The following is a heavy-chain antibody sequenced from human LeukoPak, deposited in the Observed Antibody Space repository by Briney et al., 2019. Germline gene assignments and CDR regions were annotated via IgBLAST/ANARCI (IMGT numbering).Heavy chain of an antibody. CDR3: ARDRAPTTRGIDY. CDR1: GYTFTSHG. Sequence: GASVKVSCKASGYTFTSHGISWVRQAPGQGLEWMGWISAYDGSTKYTEQLQARVTMTTDTSTSRAYMELRSLRFDDTAVYFCARDRAPTTRGIDYWSQGTLVTVSS. J-gene: IGHJ4*02. D-gene: IGHD4-17*01. CDR2: ISAYDGST. V-gene: IGHV1-18*01.